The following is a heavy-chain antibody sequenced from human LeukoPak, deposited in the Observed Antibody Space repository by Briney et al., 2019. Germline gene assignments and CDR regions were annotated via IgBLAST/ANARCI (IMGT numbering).Heavy chain of an antibody. V-gene: IGHV3-33*01. D-gene: IGHD5-24*01. Sequence: PGGSLRLSCAASGFTFSTYGMHWVRKAPRKGLGWVAVIWNDGSNKYYADSVKGRFTISRDNSKNTLYLQMNSLRAEDTAVYYCARIARDGYIPDYSGQGTLVTVSS. CDR2: IWNDGSNK. J-gene: IGHJ4*02. CDR1: GFTFSTYG. CDR3: ARIARDGYIPDY.